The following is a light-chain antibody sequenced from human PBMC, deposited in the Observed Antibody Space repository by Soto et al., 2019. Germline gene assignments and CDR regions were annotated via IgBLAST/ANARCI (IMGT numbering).Light chain of an antibody. CDR1: SSNIGAGYD. V-gene: IGLV1-40*01. J-gene: IGLJ3*02. CDR2: GNS. CDR3: QSYDSSLSGWV. Sequence: QSVLTQPPSVSGAPGQRVTISCTGSSSNIGAGYDVHWYQQLPGTAPKLLIYGNSNRPSGVPHRFSGAKSGTSVSLAITGLQAEDEGDYYCQSYDSSLSGWVFGGGTKLTVL.